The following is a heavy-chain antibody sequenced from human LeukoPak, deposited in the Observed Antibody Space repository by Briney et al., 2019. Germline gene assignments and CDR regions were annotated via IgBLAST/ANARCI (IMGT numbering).Heavy chain of an antibody. J-gene: IGHJ5*02. V-gene: IGHV3-48*04. CDR1: GFTISSYS. CDR2: ISSSSSTI. Sequence: GGSLRLSCAASGFTISSYSMNWVRQPPGRGLEWVSYISSSSSTIYYADSVKGRFTISRDNAKNSLYLQMNSLRAEDTAVYYCARDWEGIRFDPWGQGTLVTVSS. D-gene: IGHD1-26*01. CDR3: ARDWEGIRFDP.